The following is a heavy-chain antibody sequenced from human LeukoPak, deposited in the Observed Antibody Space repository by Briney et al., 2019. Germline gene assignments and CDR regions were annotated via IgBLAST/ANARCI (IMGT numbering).Heavy chain of an antibody. CDR3: ARPRRDGYGDY. CDR2: IYPGDSDT. J-gene: IGHJ4*02. D-gene: IGHD5-24*01. V-gene: IGHV5-51*01. CDR1: GYSFTNYW. Sequence: GESLKISCKASGYSFTNYWIAWVRQMPGKGPEWMGIIYPGDSDTRYSPSFQGQVTISADKSISTAYLQWSSLKASDTAMYYCARPRRDGYGDYWGQGTLVTVSS.